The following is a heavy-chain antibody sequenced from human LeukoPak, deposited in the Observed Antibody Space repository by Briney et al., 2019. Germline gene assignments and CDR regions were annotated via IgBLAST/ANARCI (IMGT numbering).Heavy chain of an antibody. CDR3: ARDGVLRFLEWLSDAFDI. V-gene: IGHV3-48*01. CDR1: GFTFSSYS. J-gene: IGHJ3*02. CDR2: ISSGSSTI. D-gene: IGHD3-3*01. Sequence: GGSLRLSCAASGFTFSSYSMNWVRQAPGKGLEWVSYISSGSSTIYYADSVKGRFTTSRDNAKNSLYLQMNSLRAEDTAVYYCARDGVLRFLEWLSDAFDIWGQGTMVTVSS.